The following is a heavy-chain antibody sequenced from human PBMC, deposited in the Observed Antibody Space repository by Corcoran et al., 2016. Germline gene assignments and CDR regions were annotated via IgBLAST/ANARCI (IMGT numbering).Heavy chain of an antibody. J-gene: IGHJ5*02. CDR1: GFTFSSYG. CDR3: ARASRFHKALPPHWFDP. CDR2: IWYDGSNK. V-gene: IGHV3-33*01. D-gene: IGHD2-21*01. Sequence: QVQLVESGGGVVQPGRSLRLSCAASGFTFSSYGMHWVRQAPGKGLEWVAVIWYDGSNKYYADSVKGRFTISRDNSKNTLYLQMNSLRAEDTAVYYCARASRFHKALPPHWFDPWGQGTLVTVSS.